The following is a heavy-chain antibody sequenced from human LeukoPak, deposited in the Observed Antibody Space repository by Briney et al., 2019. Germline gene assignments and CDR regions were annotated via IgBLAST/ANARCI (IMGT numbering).Heavy chain of an antibody. CDR3: ARHSNYDTLTGYPH. Sequence: GESLKISCQGSGYSFTNYWINWVRQMPGKGLEWTGRIDPSDSYTDYSPSFQGHVTISIDKSISTAYLQWSSLKASDTAMYYCARHSNYDTLTGYPHWGQGTLVTVSS. J-gene: IGHJ4*02. D-gene: IGHD3-9*01. CDR1: GYSFTNYW. V-gene: IGHV5-10-1*01. CDR2: IDPSDSYT.